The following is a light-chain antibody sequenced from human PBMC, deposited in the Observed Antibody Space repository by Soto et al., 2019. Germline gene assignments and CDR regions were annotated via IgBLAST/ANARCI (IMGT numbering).Light chain of an antibody. V-gene: IGKV2-28*01. CDR2: LGS. Sequence: DIVMTQSPLSLPVTPGEPASISCRSSQSLLHSNGYNYLDWYLQKPGQSPQLLIYLGSNRASGVHVRFSGSGSGTDFTLKISRVEAEDVGVYYCMQALQTLWTFGQGTKVEIK. CDR3: MQALQTLWT. CDR1: QSLLHSNGYNY. J-gene: IGKJ1*01.